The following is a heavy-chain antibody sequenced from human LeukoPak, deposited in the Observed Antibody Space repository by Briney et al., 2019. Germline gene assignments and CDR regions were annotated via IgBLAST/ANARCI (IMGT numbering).Heavy chain of an antibody. D-gene: IGHD6-13*01. CDR1: GYTFTSYG. CDR2: ISAYNGNI. Sequence: ASVKVSCKASGYTFTSYGISWVRQAPGQGLEWMGWISAYNGNINYAQKLQGRVTMTTDTSTSTAYMELRSLRSDDTAVYYCARDWAAAGRSYFDPWGQGTLVTVSS. CDR3: ARDWAAAGRSYFDP. V-gene: IGHV1-18*01. J-gene: IGHJ5*02.